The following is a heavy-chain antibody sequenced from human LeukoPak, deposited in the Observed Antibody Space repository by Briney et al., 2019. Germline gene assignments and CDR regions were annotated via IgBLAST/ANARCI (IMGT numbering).Heavy chain of an antibody. V-gene: IGHV3-21*01. CDR2: ISSSSSYI. CDR3: ARENSHYYDSSGSD. J-gene: IGHJ4*02. D-gene: IGHD3-22*01. CDR1: GFTFSSYS. Sequence: PGGSLRLSCAASGFTFSSYSMNWVRQAPGKGLEWVSSISSSSSYIYYADSVKGRFTISRDNSKNTLYLQMNSLRAADTAVYYCARENSHYYDSSGSDWGQGTLVTVSS.